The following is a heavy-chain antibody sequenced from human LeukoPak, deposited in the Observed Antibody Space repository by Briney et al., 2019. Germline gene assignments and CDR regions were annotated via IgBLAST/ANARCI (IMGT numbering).Heavy chain of an antibody. CDR2: LSSSGGST. CDR1: GFTFSNYG. V-gene: IGHV3-23*01. D-gene: IGHD6-13*01. J-gene: IGHJ4*02. CDR3: ARPIAAAGTGFAT. Sequence: GGSLRLSCAASGFTFSNYGMNWVRQAPGKGLEWVSALSSSGGSTYYADSVKGRFTISRDNSKNTLYLQMSSLRAEDTAVYYCARPIAAAGTGFATWGQGTLVTVSS.